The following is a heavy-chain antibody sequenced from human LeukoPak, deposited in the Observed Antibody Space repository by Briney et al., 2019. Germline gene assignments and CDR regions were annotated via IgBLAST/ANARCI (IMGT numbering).Heavy chain of an antibody. D-gene: IGHD3-10*01. V-gene: IGHV4-59*01. CDR2: VYNSGST. J-gene: IGHJ4*02. CDR3: VRDRELNY. CDR1: GGSISTYY. Sequence: PSETLSLTCTVSGGSISTYYWNWIRQPPGKGLEWIGYVYNSGSTDYNPSLKSRVTISADTSKNQFSLKLSSVIAADTAVYYCVRDRELNYWGQGILVTVSS.